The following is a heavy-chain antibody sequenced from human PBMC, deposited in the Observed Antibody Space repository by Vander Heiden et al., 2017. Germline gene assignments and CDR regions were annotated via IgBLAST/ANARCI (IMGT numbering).Heavy chain of an antibody. CDR3: ACSGGGTIDY. V-gene: IGHV3-23*01. CDR1: GFTFSSHA. Sequence: EGQLLESGGGLEQPGGALRISCTASGFTFSSHAMSWVRQAPGKGLEWISTVSKDVGSTYYVGSVQGRFTISRYNSKNTQYLQMNSLRVEDTAIYYCACSGGGTIDYWGQGTLVSVSS. J-gene: IGHJ4*02. CDR2: VSKDVGST. D-gene: IGHD6-19*01.